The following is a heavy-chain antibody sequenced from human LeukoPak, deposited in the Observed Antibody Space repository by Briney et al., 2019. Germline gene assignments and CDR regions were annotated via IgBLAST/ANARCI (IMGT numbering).Heavy chain of an antibody. J-gene: IGHJ4*02. CDR1: GYFISTGYY. CDR2: IYHSGNN. D-gene: IGHD3-10*01. CDR3: ARDSYYFGSGNYPFDY. Sequence: SETLSLTCTVSGYFISTGYYWGWIRQSPGKGLEWIAIIYHSGNNYYNPSLKSRVTMSVDTSKNQFSLKLSSVTAADTAIYYCARDSYYFGSGNYPFDYWGQGTLVTVSS. V-gene: IGHV4-38-2*02.